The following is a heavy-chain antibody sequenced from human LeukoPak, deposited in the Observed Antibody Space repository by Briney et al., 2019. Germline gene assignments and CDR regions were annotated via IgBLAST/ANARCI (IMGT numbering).Heavy chain of an antibody. D-gene: IGHD2-15*01. V-gene: IGHV4-59*01. CDR2: IYYSGST. CDR1: GGSISFYY. CDR3: ARDRVLHDY. J-gene: IGHJ4*02. Sequence: SETLSLTCTASGGSISFYYWSWIRQPPGKGLEWIGYIYYSGSTNYNPSLKSRVTISVDTSKNQFSLKLSSVTAAGTAVYYCARDRVLHDYWGQGTLVTVSS.